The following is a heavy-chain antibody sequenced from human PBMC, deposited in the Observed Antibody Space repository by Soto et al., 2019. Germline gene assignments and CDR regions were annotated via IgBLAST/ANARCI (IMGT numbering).Heavy chain of an antibody. V-gene: IGHV3-30*18. Sequence: GGSLRLSCAASGFTFSSYGMHWVRQAPGKGLEWVAVISYDGSNKYYADSVKGRFTISRDNSKNTLYLQMNSLRAEDTAVYYCAKEGSSWYYFDYWGQGTLVTVSS. CDR2: ISYDGSNK. CDR1: GFTFSSYG. J-gene: IGHJ4*02. CDR3: AKEGSSWYYFDY. D-gene: IGHD6-13*01.